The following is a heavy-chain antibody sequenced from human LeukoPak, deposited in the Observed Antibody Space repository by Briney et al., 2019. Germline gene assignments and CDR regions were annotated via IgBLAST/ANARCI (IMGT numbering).Heavy chain of an antibody. CDR2: IYTSGST. J-gene: IGHJ6*03. CDR1: GGSISSYY. D-gene: IGHD2-2*01. CDR3: ARAGRGYCSSTSCYAGYYYYYMDV. V-gene: IGHV4-4*07. Sequence: SETLSLTCTVSGGSISSYYWSWIRQPAGKGLEWIGRIYTSGSTNYNPSLKSRVTMSVDTSKNQFSLKLSSVTAADTAVYYCARAGRGYCSSTSCYAGYYYYYMDVWGKGTTVTVSS.